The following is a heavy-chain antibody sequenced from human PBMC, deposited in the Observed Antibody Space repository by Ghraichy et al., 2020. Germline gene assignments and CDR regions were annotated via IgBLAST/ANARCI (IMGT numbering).Heavy chain of an antibody. V-gene: IGHV3-21*01. Sequence: GGSLRLSCAASGFTFSNYSMNWVRQAPGKGLEWVSSISSSSSYIYYADSVKGRFTISRDNAKNSLYLQMNSLRAEDTAVYYCASSYDFWRGYCRYWGQGTLVTVSS. CDR1: GFTFSNYS. CDR2: ISSSSSYI. D-gene: IGHD3-3*01. CDR3: ASSYDFWRGYCRY. J-gene: IGHJ4*02.